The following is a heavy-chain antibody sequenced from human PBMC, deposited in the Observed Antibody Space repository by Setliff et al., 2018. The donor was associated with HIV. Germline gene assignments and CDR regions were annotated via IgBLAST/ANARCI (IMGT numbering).Heavy chain of an antibody. V-gene: IGHV3-33*06. CDR3: AKDLVRGLNNWFDP. D-gene: IGHD3-10*02. Sequence: PGGSLRLSCAASGFTFSAYAMYWVRQAPGKGLEWVALIWRDGSNKYYADSVKGRFTISRDNSNDTLFLQMNSLIAEDTAVYYCAKDLVRGLNNWFDPWGQGTLVTVSS. CDR1: GFTFSAYA. J-gene: IGHJ5*02. CDR2: IWRDGSNK.